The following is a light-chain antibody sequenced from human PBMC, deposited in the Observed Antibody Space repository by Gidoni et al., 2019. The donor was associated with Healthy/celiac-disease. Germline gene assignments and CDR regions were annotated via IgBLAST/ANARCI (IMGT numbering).Light chain of an antibody. CDR1: KSVSSYF. CDR2: GAS. Sequence: ELELTQSPVTLSLSPGERATLSCRASKSVSSYFLAWYQQKTGQAPRLLIYGASIRATGIPDRFSGSGSGTDFTLIISRLEPEDFAVYYCQQYASSRTFGQGTKVEIK. V-gene: IGKV3-20*01. CDR3: QQYASSRT. J-gene: IGKJ1*01.